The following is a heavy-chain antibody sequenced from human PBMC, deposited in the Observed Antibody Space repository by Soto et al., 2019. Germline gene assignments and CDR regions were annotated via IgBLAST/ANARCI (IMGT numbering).Heavy chain of an antibody. V-gene: IGHV1-3*01. CDR3: ARVGGDYYGSGSEDYYFDY. Sequence: ASVKVSCKASGFTFTLYSMHWVRQAPGQRLEWMGWINGDNGKTKYAQKFQGRVTMTTDTSTSTAYMELRSLRSDDTAVYYCARVGGDYYGSGSEDYYFDYWGQGTQVTVS. D-gene: IGHD3-10*01. CDR1: GFTFTLYS. J-gene: IGHJ4*02. CDR2: INGDNGKT.